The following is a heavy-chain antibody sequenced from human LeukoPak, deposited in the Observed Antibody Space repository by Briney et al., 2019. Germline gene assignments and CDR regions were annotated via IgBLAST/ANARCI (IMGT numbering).Heavy chain of an antibody. D-gene: IGHD6-13*01. J-gene: IGHJ3*02. CDR2: INWNNGGI. CDR3: ARDPARSSSWYRDAFDI. V-gene: IGHV3-9*01. CDR1: GFTFADHA. Sequence: GTSLRLSCVASGFTFADHAMHWVRRAPGQGLEWVTGINWNNGGIVYAASVRGRFTVSRDNAKNTLYLQMNSLRAEDTAVYYCARDPARSSSWYRDAFDIWGQGTMVTVSS.